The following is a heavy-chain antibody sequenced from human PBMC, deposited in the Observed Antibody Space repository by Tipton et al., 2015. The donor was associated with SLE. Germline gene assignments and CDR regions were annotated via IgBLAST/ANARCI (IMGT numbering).Heavy chain of an antibody. CDR2: ITSTSSYT. J-gene: IGHJ4*02. V-gene: IGHV3-21*04. CDR1: GFTFSSYA. Sequence: SLRLSCAASGFTFSSYAMHWVRLAPGKGLEWVSSITSTSSYTYYTYSVKSRFTISRDNSKNSLYMQMNSLRTEETALYYCTTDMGYSSSWVLFDYWGQGTLVTVSS. CDR3: TTDMGYSSSWVLFDY. D-gene: IGHD6-13*01.